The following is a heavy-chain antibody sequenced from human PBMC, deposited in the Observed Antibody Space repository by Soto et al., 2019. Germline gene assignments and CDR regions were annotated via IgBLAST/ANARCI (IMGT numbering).Heavy chain of an antibody. Sequence: GGSLILSCAASGFTFSSYSMNWVRQAPGKGLEWVSYISSSSSTIYYADSVKGRFTISRDDSKSIAYLQMNSLKTDDTAVYYCSRVPPNHRGAPLEYWGQGTLVTVS. J-gene: IGHJ4*02. CDR2: ISSSSSTI. V-gene: IGHV3-48*01. CDR3: SRVPPNHRGAPLEY. D-gene: IGHD3-10*01. CDR1: GFTFSSYS.